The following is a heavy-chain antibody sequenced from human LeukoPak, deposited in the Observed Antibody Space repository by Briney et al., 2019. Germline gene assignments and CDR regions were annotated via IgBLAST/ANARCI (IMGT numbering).Heavy chain of an antibody. CDR3: ARSITSSWYGDFQH. D-gene: IGHD6-13*01. J-gene: IGHJ1*01. CDR1: GGSMSGYF. V-gene: IGHV4-59*01. CDR2: IYYSGST. Sequence: SETLSLTCTVSGGSMSGYFWSWTRQPPGKGLEWIGYIYYSGSTNYNPSLKSRVTISVDTSKNQFSLKLSSVTAADTAVYYCARSITSSWYGDFQHWGQGTLVTVSS.